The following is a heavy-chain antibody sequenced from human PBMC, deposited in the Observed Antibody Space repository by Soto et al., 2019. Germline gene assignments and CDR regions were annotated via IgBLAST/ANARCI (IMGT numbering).Heavy chain of an antibody. J-gene: IGHJ4*02. V-gene: IGHV3-23*01. CDR3: AKDSGQVAPPAFRTVTQPFDY. CDR2: ISGSGGST. CDR1: GFTFSSYA. Sequence: EVQLLESGGGLVQPGGSLRLSCAASGFTFSSYAMSWVRQAPGKGLEWVSAISGSGGSTYYADSVKGRFTISRDNSKKPLYLQMNSLRAEDTAVHYCAKDSGQVAPPAFRTVTQPFDYWGQGTLVTVSS. D-gene: IGHD4-17*01.